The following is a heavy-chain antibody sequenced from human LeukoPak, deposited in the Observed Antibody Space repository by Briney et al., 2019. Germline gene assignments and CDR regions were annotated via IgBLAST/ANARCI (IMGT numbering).Heavy chain of an antibody. CDR1: GYTFTGYY. CDR2: INPNSGGT. J-gene: IGHJ4*02. Sequence: SVKVSCKASGYTFTGYYMHWVRQAPGQGLEWMGWINPNSGGTNYAQKFQGRGTMTRDTSISTAYMELSRLRSDDTAVYYCARVEWELLAYFDYWGQGTLVTVSS. CDR3: ARVEWELLAYFDY. D-gene: IGHD1-26*01. V-gene: IGHV1-2*02.